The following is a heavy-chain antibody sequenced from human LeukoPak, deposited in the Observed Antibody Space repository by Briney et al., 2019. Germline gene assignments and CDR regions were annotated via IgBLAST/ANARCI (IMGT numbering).Heavy chain of an antibody. Sequence: PSETLSLTCTVSGGSISSSSYYWGWIRQPPGKGLEWIGSIYYSGGTYYNPSLKSRVTISVDTSKNQFSLKLSSVTAADTAVYYCARRGYSYGRWDYYYYYMDVWGKGTTVTVSS. CDR2: IYYSGGT. D-gene: IGHD5-18*01. J-gene: IGHJ6*03. CDR1: GGSISSSSYY. CDR3: ARRGYSYGRWDYYYYYMDV. V-gene: IGHV4-39*01.